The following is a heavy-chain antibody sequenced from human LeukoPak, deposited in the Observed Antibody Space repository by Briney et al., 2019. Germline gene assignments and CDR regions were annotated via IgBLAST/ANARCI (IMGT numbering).Heavy chain of an antibody. CDR1: GFTFSSYE. V-gene: IGHV3-48*03. Sequence: GGSLRLSCAASGFTFSSYEMNWVRQAPGKGLEWVSYISSSGSTIYYADSVKGRFTISRDNAKNSLYLQMNSLRAEDTAVYYCARVRGILWADYWGQGTLVTVSS. J-gene: IGHJ4*02. CDR3: ARVRGILWADY. D-gene: IGHD2-15*01. CDR2: ISSSGSTI.